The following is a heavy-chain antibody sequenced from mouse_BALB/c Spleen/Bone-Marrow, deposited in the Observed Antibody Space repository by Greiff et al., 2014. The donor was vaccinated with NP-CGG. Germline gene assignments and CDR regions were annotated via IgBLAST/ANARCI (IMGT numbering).Heavy chain of an antibody. J-gene: IGHJ3*01. CDR3: AIEGPWFAF. Sequence: VQLQQSGAELVRPGVSVKISCKGSGYTFTDYAMHWVKQSHAKSLEWIGVIGTYYGDATYNQKFKTKATMTVDKSSSTAYMELARLTSEDSALYYCAIEGPWFAFWGQGTLAPVSA. CDR1: GYTFTDYA. CDR2: IGTYYGDA. V-gene: IGHV1S137*01.